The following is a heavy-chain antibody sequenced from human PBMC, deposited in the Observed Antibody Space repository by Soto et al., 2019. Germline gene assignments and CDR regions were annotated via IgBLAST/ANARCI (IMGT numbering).Heavy chain of an antibody. CDR3: ARDVGPITGTTGFDY. Sequence: SETLSLTCTVSGGSISSGGYYWSWIRQHPGKGLEWIGYIYYSGSTYYNPSLKSRVTISVDTSKNQFSLKLSSVTAADTAVYYCARDVGPITGTTGFDYWGPGTLVTVSS. D-gene: IGHD1-7*01. CDR1: GGSISSGGYY. V-gene: IGHV4-31*03. J-gene: IGHJ4*02. CDR2: IYYSGST.